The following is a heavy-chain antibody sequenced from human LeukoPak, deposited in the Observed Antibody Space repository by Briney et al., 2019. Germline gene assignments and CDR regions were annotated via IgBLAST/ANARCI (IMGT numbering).Heavy chain of an antibody. V-gene: IGHV1-8*01. CDR3: ARGDDILTGYYPDY. J-gene: IGHJ4*02. Sequence: ASVKVSCKASGYTFTSYDINWVRQGTGQGLEWMGWMNPNSGNTGYAQKFQGWVTTTRDTSISTAYMELSRLRSDDTAVYYCARGDDILTGYYPDYWGQGTLVTVSS. D-gene: IGHD3-9*01. CDR2: MNPNSGNT. CDR1: GYTFTSYD.